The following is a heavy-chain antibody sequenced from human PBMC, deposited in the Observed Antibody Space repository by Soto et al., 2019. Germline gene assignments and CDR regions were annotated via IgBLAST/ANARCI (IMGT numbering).Heavy chain of an antibody. J-gene: IGHJ6*02. CDR2: ISYDGSNK. CDR1: GFTFSSYG. D-gene: IGHD4-17*01. V-gene: IGHV3-30*18. Sequence: QVQLVESGGGVVQPGRSLRLSCAASGFTFSSYGMHWVRQAPGKGLEWVAVISYDGSNKYYADSVKGRFTISRDNSKNELYLQMNSLRAEDTAVYYCAKSTVGRGGYGMDVWGQGTTVTVSS. CDR3: AKSTVGRGGYGMDV.